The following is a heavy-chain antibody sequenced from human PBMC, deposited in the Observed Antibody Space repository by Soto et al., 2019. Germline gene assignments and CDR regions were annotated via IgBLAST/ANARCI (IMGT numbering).Heavy chain of an antibody. D-gene: IGHD1-1*01. CDR2: IYWDDDK. J-gene: IGHJ4*02. Sequence: QITLRESGPALVKPTQTLTLTCTFSGFSLTTSGEGVGWIRQPPGKAPEWLALIYWDDDKRYSPSLKNRLTISADTSRSQVVLTMTNTDPVDTATYYCAHRKKTVIVATYFDYWGQGTLVTVSS. V-gene: IGHV2-5*02. CDR1: GFSLTTSGEG. CDR3: AHRKKTVIVATYFDY.